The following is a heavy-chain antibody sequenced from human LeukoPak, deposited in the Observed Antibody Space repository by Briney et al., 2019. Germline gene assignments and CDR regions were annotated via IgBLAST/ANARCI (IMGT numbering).Heavy chain of an antibody. CDR2: ISATGGST. J-gene: IGHJ4*02. Sequence: GGSLRLSCAASGFSFSTYAMSWVRQAPGKGLEWVSAISATGGSTYYADSVKGRLTISRDNSKNTLYLQINTLGAEDTAVYYCANRPLDYWGQGTLVTVSS. CDR1: GFSFSTYA. CDR3: ANRPLDY. V-gene: IGHV3-23*01.